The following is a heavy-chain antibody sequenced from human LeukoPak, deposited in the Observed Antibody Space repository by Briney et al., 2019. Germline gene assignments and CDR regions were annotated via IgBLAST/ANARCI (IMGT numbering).Heavy chain of an antibody. D-gene: IGHD5-24*01. J-gene: IGHJ6*02. CDR1: GFTFSSYW. CDR2: INSDGSST. Sequence: GGSLRLSCAASGFTFSSYWMHWVRQAPGKGLVRVSRINSDGSSTSYADSVKGRFTISRDNAENTLYLQMNSLRAEDTAVYYCARVEDGYNWGYYYYYYGMDVWGQGTTVTVSS. CDR3: ARVEDGYNWGYYYYYYGMDV. V-gene: IGHV3-74*01.